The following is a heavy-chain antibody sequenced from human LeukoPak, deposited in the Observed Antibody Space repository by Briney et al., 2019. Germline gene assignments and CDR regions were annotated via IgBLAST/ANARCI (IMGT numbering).Heavy chain of an antibody. D-gene: IGHD3-10*01. CDR2: IYPGDSDT. J-gene: IGHJ3*02. V-gene: IGHV5-51*01. CDR3: ARHRFGSGSYYNVMYAFDI. CDR1: GYSFTSYW. Sequence: GESLKISCKGSGYSFTSYWIGWVRQMPGKGLEWMGIIYPGDSDTRYSPSFQGQVTISADKSISTAYLQWSSLKASDTAMYYCARHRFGSGSYYNVMYAFDIWGQGTMVTVTS.